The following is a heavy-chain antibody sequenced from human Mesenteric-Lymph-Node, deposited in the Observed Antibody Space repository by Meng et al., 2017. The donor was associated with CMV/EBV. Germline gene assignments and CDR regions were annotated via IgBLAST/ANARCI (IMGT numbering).Heavy chain of an antibody. Sequence: GGSLRLSCAASGFTVSSNYMSWVRQAPGKGLEWVSVIYSGGSTYYADSVKGRFTISRDNAKNSLYLQMNSLRAEDTAVYYCARERPSPYSSSELDYYYGMDVWGQGTTVTVSS. V-gene: IGHV3-66*01. CDR3: ARERPSPYSSSELDYYYGMDV. CDR2: IYSGGST. D-gene: IGHD6-6*01. CDR1: GFTVSSNY. J-gene: IGHJ6*02.